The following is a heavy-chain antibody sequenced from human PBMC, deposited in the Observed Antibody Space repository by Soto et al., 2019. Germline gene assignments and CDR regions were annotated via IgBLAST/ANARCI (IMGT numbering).Heavy chain of an antibody. D-gene: IGHD2-2*01. CDR1: GGTFSSYG. CDR3: ARGGVQVPAGMGDYFYGMDV. J-gene: IGHJ6*02. V-gene: IGHV1-69*06. Sequence: QVQLVQSGAEVKKPGSSVKVSCKTSGGTFSSYGISWVRQAPGQGLEWMGGIIPLFGTANYAQKCQGRVTITADKSTTTADMELSSLKSEDTAVFYCARGGVQVPAGMGDYFYGMDVWGQGTAVTVSS. CDR2: IIPLFGTA.